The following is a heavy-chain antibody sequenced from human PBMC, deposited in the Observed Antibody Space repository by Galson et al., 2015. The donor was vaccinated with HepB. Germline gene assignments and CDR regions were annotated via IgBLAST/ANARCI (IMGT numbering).Heavy chain of an antibody. V-gene: IGHV3-49*03. J-gene: IGHJ4*02. D-gene: IGHD2-15*01. CDR3: AREEDCSGTSCHSV. CDR1: GFTFGDYA. Sequence: SLRLSCAASGFTFGDYAMSWFRQAPGKGLEWVGFIRSKTYGVTTEHAAAVKGRFTVSRDDSKSIAYLQMSSLRTGDTAVYYCAREEDCSGTSCHSVWGQGTLVTVSS. CDR2: IRSKTYGVTT.